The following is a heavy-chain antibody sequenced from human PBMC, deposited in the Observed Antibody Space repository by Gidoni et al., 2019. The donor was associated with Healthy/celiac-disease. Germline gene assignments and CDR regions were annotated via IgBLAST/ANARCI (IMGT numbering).Heavy chain of an antibody. CDR2: ISYDGSNK. V-gene: IGHV3-30-3*01. CDR1: GGTCSSDA. Sequence: QVQLVESGGGVVQPGRAVRLSGAASGGTCSSDAMHWVRQAPGKGLEWVAFISYDGSNKYSADSVKGRFTISRDNSKNTLYLQMNSLRAEDTAVYYCAPGRRPSYTAMVTTPFDYWGQGTLVTVSS. J-gene: IGHJ4*02. D-gene: IGHD5-18*01. CDR3: APGRRPSYTAMVTTPFDY.